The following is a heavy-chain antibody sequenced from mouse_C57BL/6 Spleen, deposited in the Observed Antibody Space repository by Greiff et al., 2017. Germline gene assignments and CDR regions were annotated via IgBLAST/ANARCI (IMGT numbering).Heavy chain of an antibody. CDR1: GFTFSSYA. CDR2: ISDGGSYT. CDR3: ARGRTSRFDY. V-gene: IGHV5-4*03. Sequence: EVKLVESGGGLVKPGGSLKLSCAASGFTFSSYAMSWVRQTPEKRLEWVATISDGGSYTYYPDNVKGRFTISRDNAKNNLYLQMSHLQSEDTAMYYYARGRTSRFDYWGQGTTLTVSS. J-gene: IGHJ2*01.